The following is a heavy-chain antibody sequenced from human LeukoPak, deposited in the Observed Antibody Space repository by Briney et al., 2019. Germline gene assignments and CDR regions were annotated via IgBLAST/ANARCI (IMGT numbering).Heavy chain of an antibody. CDR2: IYSGGST. V-gene: IGHV3-66*01. CDR3: ASLGYSYGNHHFDY. Sequence: PGGSVRLSCAASGFTVSNNYMSWVRQAPGKGLEWVSVIYSGGSTYYADSVKGRFTISRDNSKNTLYLQMNSLRAEDTAVYYCASLGYSYGNHHFDYWGQGTLVTVSS. D-gene: IGHD5-18*01. CDR1: GFTVSNNY. J-gene: IGHJ4*02.